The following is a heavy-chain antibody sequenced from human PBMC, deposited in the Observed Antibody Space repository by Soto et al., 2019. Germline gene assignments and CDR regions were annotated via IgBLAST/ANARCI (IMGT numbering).Heavy chain of an antibody. J-gene: IGHJ4*02. CDR2: IIPIFGTA. Sequence: SVKVSCKASGGTFSSYASSGVRQAPGRGLEWMGGIIPIFGTANYAQKFQGRVTITADESTSTAYMELSSLRSEDTAVYYCASGNYDFWSGYYAPFDYWGQGTLVTVSP. D-gene: IGHD3-3*01. V-gene: IGHV1-69*13. CDR1: GGTFSSYA. CDR3: ASGNYDFWSGYYAPFDY.